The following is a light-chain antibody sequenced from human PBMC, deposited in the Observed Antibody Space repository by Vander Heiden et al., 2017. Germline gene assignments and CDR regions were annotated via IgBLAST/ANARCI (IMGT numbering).Light chain of an antibody. CDR1: SSNIGSNT. CDR2: SNN. V-gene: IGLV1-44*01. CDR3: AAWDDSLNGNWV. Sequence: QSVLPQPPSASGTPGQRVTISCSGSSSNIGSNTVNWYQQLPGTAPKLLIYSNNQRPSGVPDRFSGSKSGTSASLAISGLQSEDEADYYCAAWDDSLNGNWVFGGGTKLTAL. J-gene: IGLJ3*02.